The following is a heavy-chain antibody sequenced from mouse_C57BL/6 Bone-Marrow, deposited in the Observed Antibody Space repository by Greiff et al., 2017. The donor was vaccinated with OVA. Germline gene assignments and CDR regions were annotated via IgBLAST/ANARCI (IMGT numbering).Heavy chain of an antibody. D-gene: IGHD2-4*01. J-gene: IGHJ4*01. CDR2: IYPRSGNT. CDR1: GYTFTSYG. V-gene: IGHV1-81*01. CDR3: ARFYYDYDYAMDY. Sequence: VQLKESGAELARPGASVKLSCKASGYTFTSYGISWVKQRTGQGLEWIGEIYPRSGNTYYNEKFKGKATLTADKSSSTAYMELRSLTSEDSAVYFCARFYYDYDYAMDYWGQGTSVTVSS.